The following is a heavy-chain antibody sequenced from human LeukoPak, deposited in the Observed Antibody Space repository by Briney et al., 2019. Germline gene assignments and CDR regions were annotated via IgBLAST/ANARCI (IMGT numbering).Heavy chain of an antibody. D-gene: IGHD6-13*01. V-gene: IGHV1-18*01. CDR3: ARGGSSWYEGSLML. CDR2: ISAYNGNT. Sequence: ASVKVSRKASGYTFTSYGISWVRQAPGQGLEWMGWISAYNGNTNYAQKLQGRVTMTTDTSTSTAYMELRSLRSDDTAVYYCARGGSSWYEGSLMLWGQGTLVTVSS. J-gene: IGHJ4*02. CDR1: GYTFTSYG.